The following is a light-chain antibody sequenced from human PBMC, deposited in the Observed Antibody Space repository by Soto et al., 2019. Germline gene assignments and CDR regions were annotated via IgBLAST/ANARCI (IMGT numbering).Light chain of an antibody. CDR1: SSNIGRNL. CDR3: AAWDDSRRGV. CDR2: SNN. J-gene: IGLJ3*02. Sequence: QPVLTQPPSASGTPGQKVTIFCSGSSSNIGRNLVSWYQQLPGTAPKLLIYSNNQRPSGVPDRFSGSKSGTSASLAISGLRSEDEADYYCAAWDDSRRGVFGGGTQLTVL. V-gene: IGLV1-47*02.